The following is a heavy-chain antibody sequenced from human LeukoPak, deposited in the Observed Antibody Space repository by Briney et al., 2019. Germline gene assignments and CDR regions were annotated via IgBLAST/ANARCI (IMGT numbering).Heavy chain of an antibody. CDR1: GFTFSNAW. D-gene: IGHD3-9*01. CDR2: IKSKTDGGTT. Sequence: GRSLRLSCAASGFTFSNAWMSWVRQAPGKGLEWVGRIKSKTDGGTTDYAAPVKGRFTISRDDSKNTLYLQMSSLKTEDTAVYYCTTLAYYDILTGYHFYFDYWGQGTLVTVSS. J-gene: IGHJ4*02. CDR3: TTLAYYDILTGYHFYFDY. V-gene: IGHV3-15*01.